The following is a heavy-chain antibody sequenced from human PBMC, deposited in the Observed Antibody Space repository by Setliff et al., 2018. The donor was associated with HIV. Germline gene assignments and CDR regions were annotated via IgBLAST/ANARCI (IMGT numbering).Heavy chain of an antibody. CDR2: FHPEDGEY. D-gene: IGHD6-19*01. V-gene: IGHV1-24*01. CDR3: AIITHSSGWWGWTY. CDR1: GSTLSELA. Sequence: AASVKVSCKVSGSTLSELAMHWVRQTPAKGLQWMGGFHPEDGEYNYAQKFQGRVTMTEDTSTDTAYMDLRSLRTEDTAIYYCAIITHSSGWWGWTYWGQGTPVTVSS. J-gene: IGHJ4*02.